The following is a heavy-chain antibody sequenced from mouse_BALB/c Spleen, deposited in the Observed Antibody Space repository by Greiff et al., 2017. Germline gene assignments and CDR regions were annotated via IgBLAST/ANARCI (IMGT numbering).Heavy chain of an antibody. CDR2: IDPANGNT. J-gene: IGHJ2*01. V-gene: IGHV14-3*02. Sequence: VQLQQSGAELVKPGASVKLSCTASGFNIKDTYMHWVKQRPEQGLEWIGRIDPANGNTKYDPKFQGKATITADTSSTTAYLQLSSLTSEDTAVYYCARGYYGCVNYFDYWGQGTTLTVSS. CDR1: GFNIKDTY. D-gene: IGHD1-2*01. CDR3: ARGYYGCVNYFDY.